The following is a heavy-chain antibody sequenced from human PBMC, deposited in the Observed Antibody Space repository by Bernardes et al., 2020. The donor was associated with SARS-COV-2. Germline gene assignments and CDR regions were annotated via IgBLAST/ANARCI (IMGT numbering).Heavy chain of an antibody. J-gene: IGHJ6*02. V-gene: IGHV4-59*08. Sequence: LSLTCTVSGGSISSYYWSWIRQPPGKGLEWIGYIYYSGSTNYNPSLKSRVTISVDTSKNQFSLKLSSVTAADTAVYYCARLSRDDSGYSSSWYDYYYGMDVWGQGTTVTVSS. D-gene: IGHD6-13*01. CDR3: ARLSRDDSGYSSSWYDYYYGMDV. CDR1: GGSISSYY. CDR2: IYYSGST.